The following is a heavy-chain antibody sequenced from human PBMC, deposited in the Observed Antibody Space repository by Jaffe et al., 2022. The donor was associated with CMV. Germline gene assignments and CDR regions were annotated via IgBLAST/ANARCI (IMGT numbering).Heavy chain of an antibody. J-gene: IGHJ5*02. D-gene: IGHD6-13*01. V-gene: IGHV3-74*01. CDR1: GFTFSSYW. CDR3: ARDRVQETYSSITNWFDP. CDR2: INSDGSST. Sequence: EVQLVESGGGLVQPGGSLRLSCAASGFTFSSYWMHWVRQAPGKGLVWVSRINSDGSSTSYADSVKGRFTISRDNAKNTLYLQMNSLRAEDTAVYYCARDRVQETYSSITNWFDPWGQGTLVTVSS.